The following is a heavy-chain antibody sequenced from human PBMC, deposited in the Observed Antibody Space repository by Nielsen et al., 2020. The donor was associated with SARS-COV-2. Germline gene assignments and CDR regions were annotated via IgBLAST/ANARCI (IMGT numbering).Heavy chain of an antibody. CDR2: IHDSGST. J-gene: IGHJ5*02. V-gene: IGHV4-59*02. CDR1: VRKWY. CDR3: VAGGVSQLSTYGWNWFDP. D-gene: IGHD2/OR15-2a*01. Sequence: SETLSLTCTVSVRKWYWSWIRQSPGKGLEWIGYIHDSGSTNYNPSLHNRVTISLDTSKTHLSLSLRSVTAADTAVDYCVAGGVSQLSTYGWNWFDPWGQGILVTVSS.